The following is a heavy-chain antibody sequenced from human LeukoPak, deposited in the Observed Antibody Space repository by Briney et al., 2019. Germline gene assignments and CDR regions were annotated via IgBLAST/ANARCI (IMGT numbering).Heavy chain of an antibody. D-gene: IGHD3-22*01. Sequence: ASVKVSCKASGYTFTGYGISWVRQAPGQGLEWMGWISAYNGNTNYAQKLQGRVTMTTDTSTSTAYMELSSLRSEDTAVYYCATDGYYYDSSGYFYWGQGTLVTVSS. CDR1: GYTFTGYG. CDR3: ATDGYYYDSSGYFY. CDR2: ISAYNGNT. J-gene: IGHJ4*02. V-gene: IGHV1-18*01.